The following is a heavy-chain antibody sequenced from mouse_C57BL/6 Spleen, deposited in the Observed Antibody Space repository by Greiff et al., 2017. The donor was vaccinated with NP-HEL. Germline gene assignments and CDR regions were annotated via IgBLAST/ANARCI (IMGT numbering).Heavy chain of an antibody. D-gene: IGHD2-14*01. V-gene: IGHV5-9-1*02. CDR1: GFTFSSYA. Sequence: EVKLMESGAGLVKPGGSLKLSCAASGFTFSSYAMSWVRQTPEKRLEWVAYISSGGDYIYYADTVKGRFTISSDNARHTLYLQMSRLKSEDTAMYYCTRDRGGCCYWYFDVWGTGTTVTVSS. CDR3: TRDRGGCCYWYFDV. CDR2: ISSGGDYI. J-gene: IGHJ1*03.